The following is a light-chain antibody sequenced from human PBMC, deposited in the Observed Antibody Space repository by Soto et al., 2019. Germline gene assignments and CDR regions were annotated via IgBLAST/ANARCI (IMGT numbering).Light chain of an antibody. CDR3: SSYTSSSTYV. J-gene: IGLJ1*01. CDR1: RSDVGGYNY. Sequence: QSALPQPASVSVSPGQSITISCTGTRSDVGGYNYVSWYQQHPGKAPKLMIYDVSNRPSGVSNRVSGSKSGNTASLTISGLQAEDEADYYCSSYTSSSTYVFGTGTKVTVL. CDR2: DVS. V-gene: IGLV2-14*01.